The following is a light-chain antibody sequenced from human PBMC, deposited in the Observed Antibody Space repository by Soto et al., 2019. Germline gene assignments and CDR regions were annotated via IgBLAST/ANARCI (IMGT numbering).Light chain of an antibody. Sequence: DIGLTQSPGSLSLSPGERATLSCRASQSVPRTYLAWYQQKPGQTPSLLIYGASTGATGIPDRFSGSGSGTDFTLTISSLEPEDFAVYYCQQRSQWPPMTFGQGTRLEIK. CDR3: QQRSQWPPMT. CDR1: QSVPRTY. V-gene: IGKV3-11*01. J-gene: IGKJ5*01. CDR2: GAS.